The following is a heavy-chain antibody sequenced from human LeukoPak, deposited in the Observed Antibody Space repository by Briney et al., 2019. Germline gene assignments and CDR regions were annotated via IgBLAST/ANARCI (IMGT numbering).Heavy chain of an antibody. J-gene: IGHJ4*02. Sequence: SETLSLTCTVSGGSIGSSAYSWGWIRQPPGKGLEWIGSISYTGTTYYNPSLKSRVTISLDTSKNQLSLKLISVTAADTALYYCAREGPHGSGIYYNPLDYWGQGALVTVSS. V-gene: IGHV4-39*02. CDR2: ISYTGTT. CDR3: AREGPHGSGIYYNPLDY. D-gene: IGHD3-10*01. CDR1: GGSIGSSAYS.